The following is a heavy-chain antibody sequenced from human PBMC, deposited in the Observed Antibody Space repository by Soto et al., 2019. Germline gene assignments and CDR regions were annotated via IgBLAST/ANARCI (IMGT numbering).Heavy chain of an antibody. CDR3: ARPVDTAMELDY. Sequence: ASVKVSCKASGYTFTGYYMHWVRQAPGQGLEWMGWINPNSGGTNYAQKFQGWVTMTRDTSISTAYLQWSSLKASDTAMYYCARPVDTAMELDYWGQGTLVTVSS. CDR2: INPNSGGT. D-gene: IGHD5-18*01. J-gene: IGHJ4*02. V-gene: IGHV1-2*04. CDR1: GYTFTGYY.